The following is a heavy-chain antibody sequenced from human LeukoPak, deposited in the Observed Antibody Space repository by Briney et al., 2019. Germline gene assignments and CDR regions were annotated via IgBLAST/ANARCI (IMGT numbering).Heavy chain of an antibody. J-gene: IGHJ4*02. CDR3: ARETPRDYFDY. CDR1: GGSISSYY. V-gene: IGHV4-59*01. Sequence: KPSETLSLTCTVYGGSISSYYWSWIRQPPGKGLEWIGYIYYSGSTNYNPSLKSRVTISVDTSKNQFSLKLSSVTAADTAVYYCARETPRDYFDYWGQGTLVTVSS. CDR2: IYYSGST.